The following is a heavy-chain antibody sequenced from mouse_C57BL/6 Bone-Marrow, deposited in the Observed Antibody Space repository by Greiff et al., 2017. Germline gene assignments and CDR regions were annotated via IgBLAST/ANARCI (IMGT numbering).Heavy chain of an antibody. CDR1: GFNIKDDY. CDR3: ILIYDGYYDAY. V-gene: IGHV14-4*01. D-gene: IGHD2-3*01. J-gene: IGHJ3*01. Sequence: EVQLQQSGAELVRPGASVKLSCTASGFNIKDDYMHWVKQRPEQGLEWIGWIDPENGDTEYASKFQGKATITADTSSNSAYLQLSSLTSEDTAVYYCILIYDGYYDAYWGQGTLVTVSA. CDR2: IDPENGDT.